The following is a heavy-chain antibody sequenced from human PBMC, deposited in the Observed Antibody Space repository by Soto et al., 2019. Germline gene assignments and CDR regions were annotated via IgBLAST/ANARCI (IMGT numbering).Heavy chain of an antibody. CDR1: GFTFSSYW. D-gene: IGHD2-15*01. V-gene: IGHV3-7*01. J-gene: IGHJ6*02. Sequence: EVQLVESGGGLVQPGGSLRLSCAASGFTFSSYWMSWVRQAPGKGLEWVANIKQDGSEKYYVDSVKGRFTISRDNAKNALYLQMNSLRAEDTAVYYCARGAMVGDYYYGMDVWGQRTTVTVSS. CDR3: ARGAMVGDYYYGMDV. CDR2: IKQDGSEK.